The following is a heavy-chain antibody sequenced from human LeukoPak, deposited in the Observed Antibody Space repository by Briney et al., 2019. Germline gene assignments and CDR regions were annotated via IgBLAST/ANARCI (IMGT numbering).Heavy chain of an antibody. CDR2: IYYSGST. CDR1: GGSISSGDYY. CDR3: ARDRGGYGDFDY. D-gene: IGHD3-16*01. J-gene: IGHJ4*02. V-gene: IGHV4-30-4*08. Sequence: SETLSLTCTVSGGSISSGDYYWSWIRQPPGKGLEWIGYIYYSGSTYYNPSLKSRVTISVDTSENQFSLKLSSVTAADTAVYYCARDRGGYGDFDYWGQGTLVTVSS.